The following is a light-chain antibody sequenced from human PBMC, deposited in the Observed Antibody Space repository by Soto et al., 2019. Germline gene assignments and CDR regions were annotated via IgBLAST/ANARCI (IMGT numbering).Light chain of an antibody. Sequence: DIPLTQSPASLSASVGDRVTITCRASDNIGSNLNWYQHQTGTAPKLLIYAASSLQGGVPSRFSGSGYGTQFTLTIRGLQTEDFATYYCQQSYKILTFGGGTGVDI. CDR2: AAS. V-gene: IGKV1-39*01. CDR1: DNIGSN. J-gene: IGKJ4*01. CDR3: QQSYKILT.